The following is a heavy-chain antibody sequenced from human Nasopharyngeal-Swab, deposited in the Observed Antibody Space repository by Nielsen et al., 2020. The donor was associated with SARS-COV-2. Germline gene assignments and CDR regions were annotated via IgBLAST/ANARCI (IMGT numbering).Heavy chain of an antibody. J-gene: IGHJ4*02. CDR2: ISYDGSNK. CDR3: AREKSIDEVRVTAMPYYFDY. CDR1: GFTFSSYG. D-gene: IGHD2-21*02. Sequence: GGSLRLSCAASGFTFSSYGMHWVRQAPGKGLEWVAVISYDGSNKYYADSVKGRFTISRDNSKNTLYLQMNSLRAEDTAVYYCAREKSIDEVRVTAMPYYFDYWGQGTLVTVSS. V-gene: IGHV3-30*03.